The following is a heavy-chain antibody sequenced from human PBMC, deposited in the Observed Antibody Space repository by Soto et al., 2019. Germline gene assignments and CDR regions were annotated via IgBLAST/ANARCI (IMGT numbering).Heavy chain of an antibody. J-gene: IGHJ6*02. Sequence: QVQLVQSGAEVKKPGSSVKVSCKASGGTFSSYAISWVRQAPGQGLEWMGGIIPIFGTANYAQKFQGRVTITADESTSTDYMELSSLRSEDTAVYYCARDSNWIQLWTARPLYYYGMDVWGQGTTVTVSS. CDR2: IIPIFGTA. CDR3: ARDSNWIQLWTARPLYYYGMDV. CDR1: GGTFSSYA. V-gene: IGHV1-69*12. D-gene: IGHD5-18*01.